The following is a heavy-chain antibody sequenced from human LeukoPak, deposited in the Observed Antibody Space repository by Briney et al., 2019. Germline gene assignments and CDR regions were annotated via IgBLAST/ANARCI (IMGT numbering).Heavy chain of an antibody. D-gene: IGHD6-13*01. V-gene: IGHV3-23*01. CDR2: ISGSGGST. CDR3: AKRYSSSWIFDY. J-gene: IGHJ4*02. Sequence: GGSLRLSCAASGFTFSSYAMSWVRQAPGKGLEWVSAISGSGGSTYYADSVKGRFTISRDNSKNTLYPQMNSLRAEDTAVYYCAKRYSSSWIFDYWGQGTLVTVSS. CDR1: GFTFSSYA.